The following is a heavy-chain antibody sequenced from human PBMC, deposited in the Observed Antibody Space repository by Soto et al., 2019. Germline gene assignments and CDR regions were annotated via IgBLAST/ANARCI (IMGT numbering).Heavy chain of an antibody. V-gene: IGHV4-39*01. J-gene: IGHJ4*02. CDR1: GDSISSSSFY. CDR3: GRRCIVPTTRFDY. Sequence: AETLSLTCTVSGDSISSSSFYWGWIRQPPGKGLEWIGHIFHNGATYQNPTLKSRLRMSVDTSKNPFSLNLSSVTATDTVVYYCGRRCIVPTTRFDYWGQGTLVTVSS. D-gene: IGHD1-26*01. CDR2: IFHNGAT.